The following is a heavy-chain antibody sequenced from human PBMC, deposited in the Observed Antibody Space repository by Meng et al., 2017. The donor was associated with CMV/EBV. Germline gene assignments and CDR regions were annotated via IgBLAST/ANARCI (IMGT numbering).Heavy chain of an antibody. D-gene: IGHD3-3*01. CDR1: GFTFSSYW. V-gene: IGHV3-7*01. Sequence: GESLKISCAASGFTFSSYWMSWVRQAPGKGLEWVANIKQDGSEKYYVDSVKGRFTISRDNAKNSLYLQMNSLRAEDTAVYYCARDKGEITIFGVVIIFRQGGAFDIWGQGTMVTVSS. CDR2: IKQDGSEK. CDR3: ARDKGEITIFGVVIIFRQGGAFDI. J-gene: IGHJ3*02.